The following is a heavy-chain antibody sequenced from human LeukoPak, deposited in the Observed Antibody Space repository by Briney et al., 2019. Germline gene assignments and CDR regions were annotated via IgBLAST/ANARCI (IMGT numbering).Heavy chain of an antibody. Sequence: GGSLSLSCAASGFSFSGHWMNWVRQPPGKGLEWVANIKADGSKKYYVDSVKGRFTISRDNAKSTVYLQMDNLRAEDTAIYFCAYRNNFEYWGQGALVTVSS. V-gene: IGHV3-7*05. CDR3: AYRNNFEY. CDR2: IKADGSKK. J-gene: IGHJ4*02. CDR1: GFSFSGHW. D-gene: IGHD1-26*01.